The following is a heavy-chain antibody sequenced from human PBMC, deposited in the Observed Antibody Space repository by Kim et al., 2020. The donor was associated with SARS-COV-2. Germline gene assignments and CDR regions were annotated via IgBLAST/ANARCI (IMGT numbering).Heavy chain of an antibody. D-gene: IGHD2-2*01. CDR3: ARADCSSNCCYWNYYGMEL. V-gene: IGHV3-30*04. CDR1: GFTFSSYS. J-gene: IGHJ6*01. Sequence: GGSLRLSCAASGFTFSSYSMRWVRQAPGKGLEWVSVISYDGSNKYYADSVKGRFTISRDNAKNTLYLQMNSLRAEDTAVYYCARADCSSNCCYWNYYGMELWGQGATVSVSP. CDR2: ISYDGSNK.